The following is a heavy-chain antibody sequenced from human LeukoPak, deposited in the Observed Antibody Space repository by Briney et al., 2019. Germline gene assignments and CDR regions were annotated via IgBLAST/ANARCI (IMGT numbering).Heavy chain of an antibody. D-gene: IGHD5-12*01. CDR2: ISSSSSYT. Sequence: GSLRLSCAASGFTFSDYYMSWVRQAPGKGLEGVSYISSSSSYTNYADSVKGRFTISRDNAKNSLYLQMNSLRAEDTAVYYCASHIVATTEEYFQHWGQGTLVTVSS. V-gene: IGHV3-11*06. CDR1: GFTFSDYY. J-gene: IGHJ1*01. CDR3: ASHIVATTEEYFQH.